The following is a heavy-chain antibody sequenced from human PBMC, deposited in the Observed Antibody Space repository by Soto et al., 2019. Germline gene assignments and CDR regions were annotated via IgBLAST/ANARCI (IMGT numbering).Heavy chain of an antibody. Sequence: EVQLVESGGDLVQPGGSLRLSCAASGFTFSTYWMHWVRQAPGKGLLWVSRIKTDGTYATYADSVKGRFTISRDNAKNTLYLQMNSLRGEDAAVYYCAAGGSGYYANWGQGTRVTVPS. CDR3: AAGGSGYYAN. CDR2: IKTDGTYA. CDR1: GFTFSTYW. V-gene: IGHV3-74*01. D-gene: IGHD3-22*01. J-gene: IGHJ4*02.